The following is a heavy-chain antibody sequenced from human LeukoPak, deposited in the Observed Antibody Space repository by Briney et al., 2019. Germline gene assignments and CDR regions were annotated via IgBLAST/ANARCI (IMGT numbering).Heavy chain of an antibody. Sequence: ASVKVSCKASGYTFTSYGISWVRQAPGQGLEWMGWISAYNGNTNYAQKLQGRVTMTTDTSTSTAYMELRSLRSDDTTVYYCARESRALYDDYVDYYYYYMDVWGKGTTVTISS. CDR2: ISAYNGNT. J-gene: IGHJ6*03. CDR1: GYTFTSYG. V-gene: IGHV1-18*01. D-gene: IGHD4-17*01. CDR3: ARESRALYDDYVDYYYYYMDV.